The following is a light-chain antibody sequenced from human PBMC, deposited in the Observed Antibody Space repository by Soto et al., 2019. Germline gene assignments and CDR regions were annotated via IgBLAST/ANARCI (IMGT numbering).Light chain of an antibody. Sequence: DIVMTQSPLSLPVTPGEPAAISCRSSQRLLHPNGYTNLDWYRQKPGQSPQLLIYMVSNRASGVPDRFSGSGSGTDFTLKISRVEAEDVGVYYCMQAKQFPLTFGGGTKVEIK. CDR2: MVS. V-gene: IGKV2-28*01. J-gene: IGKJ4*01. CDR3: MQAKQFPLT. CDR1: QRLLHPNGYTN.